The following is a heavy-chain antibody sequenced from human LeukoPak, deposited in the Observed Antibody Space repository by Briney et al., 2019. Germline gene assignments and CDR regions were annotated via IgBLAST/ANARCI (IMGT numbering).Heavy chain of an antibody. J-gene: IGHJ4*02. CDR2: IGGTGGNI. CDR3: AKDLGIVVVPAATSFDY. V-gene: IGHV3-23*01. CDR1: GFTFSDHY. Sequence: PGGSLRLSCAASGFTFSDHYMTWVRQAPGKGLEWVSAIGGTGGNIFYTDSVKGRFTISRDNSKNTLYLHMNSLRAEDTAVYYCAKDLGIVVVPAATSFDYWGQGTLVTVSS. D-gene: IGHD2-2*01.